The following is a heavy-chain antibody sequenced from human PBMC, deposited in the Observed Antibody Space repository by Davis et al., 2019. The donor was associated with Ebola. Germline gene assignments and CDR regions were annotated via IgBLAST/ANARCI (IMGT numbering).Heavy chain of an antibody. CDR2: ISGSGGST. D-gene: IGHD6-19*01. CDR3: ASGGWLVGYYMDV. V-gene: IGHV3-23*01. Sequence: GESLKISCAASGFTFSSYAMSWVRQAPGKGLEWVSAISGSGGSTYYADSVKGRFTISRDNSKNTLYLQMNSLRAEDTAVYYCASGGWLVGYYMDVWGKGTTVTVSS. J-gene: IGHJ6*03. CDR1: GFTFSSYA.